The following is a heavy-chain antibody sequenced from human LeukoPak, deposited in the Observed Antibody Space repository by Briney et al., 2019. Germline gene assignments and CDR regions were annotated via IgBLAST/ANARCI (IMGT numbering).Heavy chain of an antibody. Sequence: GGSLRLSCAASGFIFSTYAMSWVRQAPGKGLEWVSALSGSGDKTFYADSVKGRFTISRDNSKNTLYLQMNSLRAEDTAVYYCAIDPNWGTHSWGQGVLVTVSS. J-gene: IGHJ4*02. CDR3: AIDPNWGTHS. CDR1: GFIFSTYA. V-gene: IGHV3-23*01. CDR2: LSGSGDKT. D-gene: IGHD7-27*01.